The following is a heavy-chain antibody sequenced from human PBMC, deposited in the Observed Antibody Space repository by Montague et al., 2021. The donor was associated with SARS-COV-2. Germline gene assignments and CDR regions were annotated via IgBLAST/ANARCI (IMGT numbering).Heavy chain of an antibody. CDR3: ARFHTSYYYDSKAAPATPDAFDI. D-gene: IGHD3-22*01. V-gene: IGHV4-38-2*01. CDR1: GYSISSGYY. J-gene: IGHJ3*02. CDR2: ISYIGKT. Sequence: SETLSLTCSVSGYSISSGYYWGWIRQPPGKRLECVGCISYIGKTYYSPSIKSLLTISLNSSKKQFSLQARSVTAADTAVYYGARFHTSYYYDSKAAPATPDAFDIWGQGTMVTVSS.